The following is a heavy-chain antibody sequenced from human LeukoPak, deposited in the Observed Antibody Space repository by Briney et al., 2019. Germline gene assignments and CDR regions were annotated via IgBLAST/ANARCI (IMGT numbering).Heavy chain of an antibody. V-gene: IGHV1-8*01. D-gene: IGHD2-21*02. CDR1: GYTFTSYD. CDR2: MNPNSGNT. Sequence: GASVKVSCKASGYTFTSYDINWVRQATGQGLEWIGWMNPNSGNTGYAQKFQGRVTMTRNTSISTAYMELSSLRSEDTAVYYCANLAYCGGDCYYSGDYYYYGMDVWGQGTTVTVSS. CDR3: ANLAYCGGDCYYSGDYYYYGMDV. J-gene: IGHJ6*02.